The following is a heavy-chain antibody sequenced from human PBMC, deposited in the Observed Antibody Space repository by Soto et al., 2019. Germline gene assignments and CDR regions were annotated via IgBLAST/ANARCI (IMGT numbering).Heavy chain of an antibody. J-gene: IGHJ6*03. CDR2: IIPILGIA. CDR3: ARSPPITYYMDV. D-gene: IGHD3-3*01. CDR1: GGTFSSYT. Sequence: SVKVSCKASGGTFSSYTISSLRQAPGQGLEWMGRIIPILGIANYAQKFQGRVTITADKSTSTAYMELSSLRSEDTAVYYCARSPPITYYMDVWGKGTTVTVSS. V-gene: IGHV1-69*02.